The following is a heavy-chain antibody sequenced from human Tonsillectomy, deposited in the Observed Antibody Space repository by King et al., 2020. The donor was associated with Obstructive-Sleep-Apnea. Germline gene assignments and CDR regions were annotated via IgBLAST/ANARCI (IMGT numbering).Heavy chain of an antibody. CDR3: AKPMYYAFWRGNYPWGMDV. J-gene: IGHJ6*02. CDR2: IWYDGSNT. D-gene: IGHD3-3*01. Sequence: VKLVESGGGVVQPGRSLRLSCAASGFTFSSYGMHWVRQAPGKGLEWVAVIWYDGSNTYYADSVKGRFTISRDNSRNTLYLQMNSLRAEDTAVYYCAKPMYYAFWRGNYPWGMDVWGQGTTVTVSS. CDR1: GFTFSSYG. V-gene: IGHV3-33*06.